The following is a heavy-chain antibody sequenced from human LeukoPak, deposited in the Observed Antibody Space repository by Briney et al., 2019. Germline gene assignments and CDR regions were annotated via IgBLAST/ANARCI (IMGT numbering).Heavy chain of an antibody. Sequence: GGSLRLSCAASGFTFDDYAMHWVRQAPGKGLEWVSLISGDGGSTYYADSVKGRFTISRDNSKNSLYLQMNSLRTEDPALYYFAKDWCSGGSCYSTGNYYYYMDVWGKGTTVTVSS. CDR3: AKDWCSGGSCYSTGNYYYYMDV. D-gene: IGHD2-15*01. V-gene: IGHV3-43*02. CDR1: GFTFDDYA. CDR2: ISGDGGST. J-gene: IGHJ6*03.